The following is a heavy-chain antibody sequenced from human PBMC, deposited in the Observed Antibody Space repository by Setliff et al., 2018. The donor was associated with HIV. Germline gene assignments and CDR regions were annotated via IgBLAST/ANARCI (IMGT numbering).Heavy chain of an antibody. J-gene: IGHJ3*02. CDR1: GYIFTDYY. V-gene: IGHV1-24*01. D-gene: IGHD3-22*01. CDR3: ATRAYDSSGYLRSRVSGAAFDI. Sequence: ASVKVSCKASGYIFTDYYIHWVRQAPGKGLEWMGGFDPEYDKTFYAQKFQGRVTMSEDTSTDTAYMELTSLRSEDTAVYYCATRAYDSSGYLRSRVSGAAFDIWGQGTMVTVSS. CDR2: FDPEYDKT.